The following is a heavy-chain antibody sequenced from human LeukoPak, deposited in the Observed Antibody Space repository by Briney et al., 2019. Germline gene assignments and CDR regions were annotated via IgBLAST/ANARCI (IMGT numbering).Heavy chain of an antibody. J-gene: IGHJ4*02. CDR2: INQDGSEK. D-gene: IGHD1-26*01. CDR3: ARRSGLEY. CDR1: GFTVSNYH. V-gene: IGHV3-7*01. Sequence: PGGSLRLSCAASGFTVSNYHMNWVRQAPGKGLEWVANINQDGSEKYYVDSVKGRFTISRDNAKNSLYLQMNSLRSEDTAVYYCARRSGLEYWGQGTLVTVSS.